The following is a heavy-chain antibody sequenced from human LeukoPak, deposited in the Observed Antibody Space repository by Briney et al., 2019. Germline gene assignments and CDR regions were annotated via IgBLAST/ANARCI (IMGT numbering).Heavy chain of an antibody. CDR1: GYAFSSHG. CDR2: INGAGDHT. J-gene: IGHJ6*03. CDR3: AKDGSWGDYYFYFYMDV. V-gene: IGHV3-23*01. D-gene: IGHD3-16*01. Sequence: GGSLRLSCAASGYAFSSHGLTWVRQAPGKGLEWVATINGAGDHTVYAETVKGRFTISRDNSKNTLYIQMNSLRAEDTAVYYCAKDGSWGDYYFYFYMDVWGKGTTVTVSS.